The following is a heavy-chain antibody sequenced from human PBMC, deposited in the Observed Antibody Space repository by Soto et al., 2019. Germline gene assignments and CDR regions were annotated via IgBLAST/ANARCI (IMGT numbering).Heavy chain of an antibody. CDR3: ARDHLAAARTRGLGYYYGMDV. D-gene: IGHD6-13*01. V-gene: IGHV6-1*01. CDR1: GDSVSSNSAA. J-gene: IGHJ6*02. Sequence: SQTLSLTCAISGDSVSSNSAAWNWIRQSPSRGLEWLGRIYYRSKWYNDHAVSVKSRITINPDTSKNQFSLQLNSVTPEDTAVYYCARDHLAAARTRGLGYYYGMDVWGQRTTVTVSS. CDR2: IYYRSKWYN.